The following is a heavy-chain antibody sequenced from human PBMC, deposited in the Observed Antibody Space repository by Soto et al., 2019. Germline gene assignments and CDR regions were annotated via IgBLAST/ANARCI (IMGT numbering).Heavy chain of an antibody. CDR3: ARQIYDSDTGPNFQYYFDS. CDR2: IDPSDSQT. D-gene: IGHD3-22*01. Sequence: PGDSMKICCMGSGERSSCYWITLGRQKPGKGLEWMGRIDPSDSQTYYSPSFRGHVTISVTKSITTVFLQWSSLRASDTAMYYCARQIYDSDTGPNFQYYFDSWGQGNPVTVSS. CDR1: GERSSCYW. J-gene: IGHJ4*02. V-gene: IGHV5-10-1*01.